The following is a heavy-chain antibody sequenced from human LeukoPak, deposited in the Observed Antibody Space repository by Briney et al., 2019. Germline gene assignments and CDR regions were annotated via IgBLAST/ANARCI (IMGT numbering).Heavy chain of an antibody. J-gene: IGHJ3*02. CDR2: IWYDGSNK. Sequence: GGSLRLSCAASGFTFSSYGMHWVRQAPGKGLEWVAVIWYDGSNKYYADSVKGRFTISRDNSKNTLYLQMNSLRAEDTAVYYCARHYYDSSGSHAFDIWGRGTMVTVSS. D-gene: IGHD3-22*01. CDR1: GFTFSSYG. V-gene: IGHV3-33*01. CDR3: ARHYYDSSGSHAFDI.